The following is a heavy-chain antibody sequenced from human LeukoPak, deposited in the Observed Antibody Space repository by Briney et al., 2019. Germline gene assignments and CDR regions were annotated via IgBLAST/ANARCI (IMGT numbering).Heavy chain of an antibody. J-gene: IGHJ5*02. V-gene: IGHV4-4*07. CDR1: GGTINNYV. CDR3: ARDRGSDGSDQLDP. D-gene: IGHD3-10*01. Sequence: SETLSLTCTVSGGTINNYVLIWIRQPAGKRLEWIGRIFSSGTTNYNPSLKSRAAMSVDTSKNQFSLKLSSVTAAYTAVYYCARDRGSDGSDQLDPWGQGTLVTVSS. CDR2: IFSSGTT.